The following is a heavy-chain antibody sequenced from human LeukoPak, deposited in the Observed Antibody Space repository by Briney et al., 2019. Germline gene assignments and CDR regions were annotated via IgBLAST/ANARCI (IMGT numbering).Heavy chain of an antibody. CDR3: ARGPTVINYLDY. D-gene: IGHD4-17*01. Sequence: ASVKVSCKASGYTFTSYDINWVRQATGQGLEWMGWMNPNSGNTGYAQKFQGRVTMTRNTSISTAYMELSSLRSEDTAVYYCARGPTVINYLDYWGQGTLVTVSS. V-gene: IGHV1-8*01. CDR2: MNPNSGNT. J-gene: IGHJ4*02. CDR1: GYTFTSYD.